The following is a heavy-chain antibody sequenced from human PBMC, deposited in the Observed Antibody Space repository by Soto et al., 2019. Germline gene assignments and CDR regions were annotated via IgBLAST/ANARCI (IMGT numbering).Heavy chain of an antibody. CDR3: AKRTYCSSATCYRSFDY. Sequence: EVQLLESGGGLVQPGGSLRLSCAASGFTFSSYGMSWVRQAPGKGLEWVSSISSSGDNTYYADSVKGRSTISRDNSNNTLYVHVKGLRAEDTAVYYCAKRTYCSSATCYRSFDYWGQGTLVTVSS. CDR1: GFTFSSYG. D-gene: IGHD2-2*01. CDR2: ISSSGDNT. V-gene: IGHV3-23*01. J-gene: IGHJ4*02.